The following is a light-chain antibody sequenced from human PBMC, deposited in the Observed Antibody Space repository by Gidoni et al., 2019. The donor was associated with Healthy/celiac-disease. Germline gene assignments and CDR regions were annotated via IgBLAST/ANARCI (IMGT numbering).Light chain of an antibody. CDR3: QQYNNWPLT. Sequence: EIVMTQSPATLSVSPGERATLSCRASQSVSSNLAWYQQKPGQAPRRLIYGASTRDTGIPARFRGSGSGTEFNFTISSLQSEDFAVYYCQQYNNWPLTFXGXTKVEIK. CDR2: GAS. V-gene: IGKV3-15*01. J-gene: IGKJ4*01. CDR1: QSVSSN.